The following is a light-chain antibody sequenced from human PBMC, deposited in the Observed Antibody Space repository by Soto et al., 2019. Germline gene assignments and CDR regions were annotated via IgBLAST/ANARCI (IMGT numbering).Light chain of an antibody. CDR2: GNS. CDR3: QSYDSSREVV. CDR1: SSNIGAGYD. Sequence: QSVLTQPPSVSGAPGQRVTISCTGSSSNIGAGYDVHWYQQLPGTAPKLLIYGNSNRPSGVPDRFSGSKSGTSASLVISGLQAEDEADYYCQSYDSSREVVFGGGTKVTVL. J-gene: IGLJ2*01. V-gene: IGLV1-40*01.